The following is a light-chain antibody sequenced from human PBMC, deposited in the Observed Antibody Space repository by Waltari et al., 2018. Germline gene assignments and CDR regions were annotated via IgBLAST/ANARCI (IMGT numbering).Light chain of an antibody. CDR3: QQYYSTPRT. CDR1: QSVLSSSNNKNY. Sequence: DIVMTQSPDSLAVSLGERATINCKSSQSVLSSSNNKNYLAWYQQKPGPPPKLLIYWASTRESGVPDRFSGSGSGTDFTLTISSLQAEDVAVYYCQQYYSTPRTFGQGTKVEIK. J-gene: IGKJ1*01. CDR2: WAS. V-gene: IGKV4-1*01.